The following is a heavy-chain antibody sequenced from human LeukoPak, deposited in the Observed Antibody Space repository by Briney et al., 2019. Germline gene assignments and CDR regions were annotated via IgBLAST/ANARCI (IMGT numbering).Heavy chain of an antibody. J-gene: IGHJ4*02. CDR1: GFTFSSYG. D-gene: IGHD6-19*01. CDR3: AKDHYSSGWYYFDY. Sequence: GGSLRLSCAASGFTFSSYGMHWGRQAPGKGLEWVAVISYDGSNKYYADSVKGRFTISRDNSKNTLYLQMNSLRAEDTAVYYCAKDHYSSGWYYFDYWGQGTLVTVSS. V-gene: IGHV3-30*18. CDR2: ISYDGSNK.